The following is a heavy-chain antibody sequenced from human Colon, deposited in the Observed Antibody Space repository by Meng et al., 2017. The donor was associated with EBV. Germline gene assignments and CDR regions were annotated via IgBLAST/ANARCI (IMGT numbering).Heavy chain of an antibody. D-gene: IGHD2-8*02. CDR2: IIHGGSP. J-gene: IGHJ4*02. Sequence: QAPRPQWCAALLNPSETPSRPRAGNGCSLSVAYWNWIRQPPGKGLEWIGEIIHGGSPSYNPSLKSRVTISLDTSKNQLSLMLSSVTAADTAVYYCARRPTGIDYWGQGTLVTVSS. CDR3: ARRPTGIDY. CDR1: GCSLSVAY. V-gene: IGHV4-34*12.